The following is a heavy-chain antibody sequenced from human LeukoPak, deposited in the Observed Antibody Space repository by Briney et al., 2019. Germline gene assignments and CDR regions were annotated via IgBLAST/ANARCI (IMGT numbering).Heavy chain of an antibody. CDR2: ISGSGGST. Sequence: GGTLRLSCAASGFTFSSYGMSWVRQAPGKGLEWVSAISGSGGSTYYADSVKGRFTISRDNSKNTLYLQMNSLRAEDTAVYYCAKGRVAGKRFDYWGQGTLVTVSS. CDR3: AKGRVAGKRFDY. CDR1: GFTFSSYG. J-gene: IGHJ4*02. D-gene: IGHD6-19*01. V-gene: IGHV3-23*01.